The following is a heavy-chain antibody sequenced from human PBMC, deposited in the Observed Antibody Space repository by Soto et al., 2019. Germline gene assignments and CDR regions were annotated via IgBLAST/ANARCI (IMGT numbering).Heavy chain of an antibody. Sequence: ASETLSLTCTVSGDSISRYYWSWIRQPPGKXLEWIGYIYYSGTTNYNPSLKSRVTISVDTSQSQFSLTLTAVTAADTAVYFCARASYYYNSTGYYYSGFDNWGQGSQVTVYS. J-gene: IGHJ4*02. CDR1: GDSISRYY. D-gene: IGHD3-22*01. V-gene: IGHV4-59*01. CDR3: ARASYYYNSTGYYYSGFDN. CDR2: IYYSGTT.